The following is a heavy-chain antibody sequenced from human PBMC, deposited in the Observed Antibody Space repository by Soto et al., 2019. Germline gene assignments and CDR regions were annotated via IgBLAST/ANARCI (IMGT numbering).Heavy chain of an antibody. CDR3: ARRPVAAAGTRSFDI. CDR2: IDPSDSYT. CDR1: GYSFTSYW. Sequence: PGESLKISCKGSGYSFTSYWISWVRQMPGKGLEWMGRIDPSDSYTNYSPSFQGHVTTSADKSISTAYLQWSSLRASDTAMYYCARRPVAAAGTRSFDIWGQGTMVTVSS. D-gene: IGHD6-13*01. V-gene: IGHV5-10-1*01. J-gene: IGHJ3*02.